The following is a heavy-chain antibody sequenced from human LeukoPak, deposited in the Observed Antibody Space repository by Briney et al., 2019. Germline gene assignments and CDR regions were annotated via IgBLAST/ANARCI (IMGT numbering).Heavy chain of an antibody. CDR2: IYTSGST. CDR1: GGSISSYY. CDR3: VRHSRYRPIDAFDI. D-gene: IGHD3-22*01. V-gene: IGHV4-4*07. J-gene: IGHJ3*02. Sequence: SETLSLTCTVSGGSISSYYWSWIRQPAGKGLEWIGRIYTSGSTNYNPSLKSRVTMSVDTSKNQFSLKLSSVTAADTAVYYCVRHSRYRPIDAFDIWGQGTMVTVSS.